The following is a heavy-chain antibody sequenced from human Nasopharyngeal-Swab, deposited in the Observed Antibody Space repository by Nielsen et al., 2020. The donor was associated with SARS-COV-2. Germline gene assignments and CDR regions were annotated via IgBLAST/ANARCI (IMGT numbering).Heavy chain of an antibody. CDR3: TRCGGGCYSGRDY. V-gene: IGHV3-73*01. D-gene: IGHD2-15*01. CDR1: GFTFSDSA. J-gene: IGHJ4*02. CDR2: VRSKGNNYAT. Sequence: GGSLRLSCAASGFTFSDSAIHWVRQASGKGLEWVGRVRSKGNNYATASSASVKGRFIIFRDDPTNTAYLQMNSLKTEDTAVYYCTRCGGGCYSGRDYWGQGTLVTVSS.